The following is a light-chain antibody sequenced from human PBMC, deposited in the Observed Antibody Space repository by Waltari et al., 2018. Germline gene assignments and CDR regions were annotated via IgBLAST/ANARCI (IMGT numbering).Light chain of an antibody. CDR3: QVWDRDRDHVV. J-gene: IGLJ2*01. V-gene: IGLV3-21*04. CDR2: YDD. CDR1: DLGHQS. Sequence: SYVLTPPPSVSVAPGTTARITCVGLDLGHQSEPWYQQRPGQAPVLVIYYDDDRPSGMPERFSGSNSGNTATLTINRVEAGDEADYYCQVWDRDRDHVVFGGGTSLTVL.